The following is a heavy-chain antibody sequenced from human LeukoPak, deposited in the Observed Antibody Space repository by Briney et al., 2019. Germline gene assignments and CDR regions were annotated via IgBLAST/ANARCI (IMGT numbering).Heavy chain of an antibody. CDR3: ARGYLRIAAAASNWFDP. CDR1: GYTFTSYA. V-gene: IGHV1-3*01. Sequence: ASVKVSCKASGYTFTSYAMHWVRQAPGQRLEWMGWINAGNGNTKYSQKFQGRVTITRDTSASTAYMELSSLRSEDTAVYYCARGYLRIAAAASNWFDPWGQGTLVTVSS. J-gene: IGHJ5*02. CDR2: INAGNGNT. D-gene: IGHD6-13*01.